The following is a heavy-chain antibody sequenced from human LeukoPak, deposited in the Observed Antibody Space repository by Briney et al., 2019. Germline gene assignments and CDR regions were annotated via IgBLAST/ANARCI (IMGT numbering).Heavy chain of an antibody. CDR2: IYHSGST. J-gene: IGHJ4*02. D-gene: IGHD3-3*01. CDR3: ARSPAGRWLLFD. CDR1: GGSISSGGYS. V-gene: IGHV4-30-2*01. Sequence: PSETLSLTCAVSGGSISSGGYSWSWIRQPPGKGLEWIGYIYHSGSTYYNPSLKSRVTISVDTSKNQFSLKLSSVTAADTAVYYCARSPAGRWLLFDWGQGTLVTVSS.